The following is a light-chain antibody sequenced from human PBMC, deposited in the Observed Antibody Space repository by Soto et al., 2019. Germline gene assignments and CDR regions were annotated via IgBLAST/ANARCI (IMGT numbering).Light chain of an antibody. J-gene: IGKJ4*01. CDR1: HSVDSN. Sequence: EIVMTQSPGTLSVSTGQGATLSCRASHSVDSNLAWYQQKPGQAPRLLIFGASTRPTGIPDRFSRSGSGTEFTLTISSLQSEDFAVYYCQQYDKWPLTFGGGTKVEIK. V-gene: IGKV3D-15*01. CDR3: QQYDKWPLT. CDR2: GAS.